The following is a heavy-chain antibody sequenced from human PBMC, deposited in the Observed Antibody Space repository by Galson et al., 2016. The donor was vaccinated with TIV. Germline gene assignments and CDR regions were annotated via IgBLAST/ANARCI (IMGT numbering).Heavy chain of an antibody. V-gene: IGHV1-2*02. CDR3: ARQDGSYYPGWYFDL. Sequence: SVKVSCKASGYIFNNYYMHWVRQAPGQGLEWMGWINPDSGATNYAQRFQGRVTMTGDTSISTAYMELSRLRSDDTALYYCARQDGSYYPGWYFDLWGRGTLVTVSS. CDR2: INPDSGAT. CDR1: GYIFNNYY. J-gene: IGHJ2*01. D-gene: IGHD1-26*01.